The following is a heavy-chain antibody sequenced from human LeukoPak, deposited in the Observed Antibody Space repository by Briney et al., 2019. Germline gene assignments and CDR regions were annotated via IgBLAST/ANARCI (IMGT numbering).Heavy chain of an antibody. CDR1: VGTFSSYA. Sequence: SVKVSCKASVGTFSSYAISWVRQAPGQGLEWMGRIIPIFGIANYAQKFQGRVTITADKSTSTAYMELSSLRSEDTAVYYCASNPVVPAAMGEYYYYGMDVWGQGTTVTVSS. J-gene: IGHJ6*02. CDR2: IIPIFGIA. D-gene: IGHD2-2*01. V-gene: IGHV1-69*04. CDR3: ASNPVVPAAMGEYYYYGMDV.